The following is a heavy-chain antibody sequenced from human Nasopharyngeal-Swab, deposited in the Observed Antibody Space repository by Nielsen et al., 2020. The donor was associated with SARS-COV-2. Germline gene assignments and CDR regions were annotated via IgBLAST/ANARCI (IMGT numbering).Heavy chain of an antibody. J-gene: IGHJ6*02. CDR3: ARDLLYGDFYYYYGMDV. D-gene: IGHD4-17*01. V-gene: IGHV4-59*01. CDR2: IYYSGST. CDR1: GGSISSYY. Sequence: ESLRLSCTVYGGSISSYYWSWIRQPPGKGLEWIGYIYYSGSTNYNPSLKSRVTISVDTSKNQFSLKLSSVTAADTAVYYCARDLLYGDFYYYYGMDVWGQGTTVTVSS.